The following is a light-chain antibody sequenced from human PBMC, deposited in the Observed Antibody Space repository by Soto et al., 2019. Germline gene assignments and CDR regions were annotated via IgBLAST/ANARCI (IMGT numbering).Light chain of an antibody. CDR3: AAWDDSLNGPV. CDR2: SNN. CDR1: SSNIRSNT. V-gene: IGLV1-44*01. Sequence: QSALTQPPSASGTPGQRVTISCSGSSSNIRSNTVNWYQQLPGTAPKLLIYSNNQRPSGVPDRFSGSKSGTSASLAISGLQSEDEADYYCAAWDDSLNGPVFGTGTKLTVL. J-gene: IGLJ1*01.